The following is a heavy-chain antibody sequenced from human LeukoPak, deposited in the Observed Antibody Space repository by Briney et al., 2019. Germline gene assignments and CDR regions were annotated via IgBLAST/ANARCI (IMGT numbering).Heavy chain of an antibody. V-gene: IGHV1-2*02. D-gene: IGHD3-10*01. CDR1: GYTFTGYY. CDR3: ARGYMVRGGIIYFDD. J-gene: IGHJ4*02. CDR2: INPNSGGT. Sequence: ASVKVSCKASGYTFTGYYMHWVRQAPGQGLEWMGWINPNSGGTNYAQKFQGRVTMTRDTSISTAYMELSRLRSDDTAVYYCARGYMVRGGIIYFDDWGQGTLVTVSS.